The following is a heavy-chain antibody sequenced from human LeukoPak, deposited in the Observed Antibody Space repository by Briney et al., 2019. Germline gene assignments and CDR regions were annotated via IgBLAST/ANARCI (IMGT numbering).Heavy chain of an antibody. D-gene: IGHD1-26*01. CDR3: ARESDYNDPYYFDY. CDR2: IIPIFGTA. CDR1: GGTFSSYA. J-gene: IGHJ4*02. Sequence: SVNVSCKASGGTFSSYAISWVRQAPGQGLEWMGGIIPIFGTANYAQKFQGRVTITTDESTSTAYMELSSRRSEDTAVYYCARESDYNDPYYFDYWGQGTLVTVSS. V-gene: IGHV1-69*05.